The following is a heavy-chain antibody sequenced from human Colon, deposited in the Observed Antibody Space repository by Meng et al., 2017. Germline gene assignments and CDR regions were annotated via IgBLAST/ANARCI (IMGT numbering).Heavy chain of an antibody. J-gene: IGHJ4*02. CDR3: AKIHLGDSGLDY. CDR1: GYSLSGYY. CDR2: INADSGGT. D-gene: IGHD6-19*01. Sequence: VQLVQSGGEVNKPGASVKVSCKASGYSLSGYYMHWVRQVPGQGLEWMGRINADSGGTNYAEKFQGRVTLTRDTSINTAYMEVTSLRSDDTAVYYCAKIHLGDSGLDYWGQGTLVTVSS. V-gene: IGHV1-2*06.